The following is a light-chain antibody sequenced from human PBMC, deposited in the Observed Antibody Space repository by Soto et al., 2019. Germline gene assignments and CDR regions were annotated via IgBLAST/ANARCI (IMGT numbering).Light chain of an antibody. CDR3: QQYATSPHT. V-gene: IGKV3-20*01. CDR1: QSVSNSY. CDR2: GAS. J-gene: IGKJ2*01. Sequence: IVLTQSPGTLSLSPGERATLSCRASQSVSNSYLAWYQQKTGQAPRLLIYGASSRATGIPDRFGGSGCGTDFTLTISRLEPEDFAVYFFQQYATSPHTFGEGTKVEIK.